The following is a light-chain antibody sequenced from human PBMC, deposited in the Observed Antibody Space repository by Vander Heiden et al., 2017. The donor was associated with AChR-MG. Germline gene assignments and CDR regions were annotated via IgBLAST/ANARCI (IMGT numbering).Light chain of an antibody. Sequence: EIVMTQSPATLSVSPGERATVSCRASQSVSSNLAWYQQRPGQAPRLLIYVASSRATGIPARFSASGSGTEFTLTISSLQSEDFAVYYCLQYNDWPRTFGQGTRVEIK. CDR3: LQYNDWPRT. J-gene: IGKJ1*01. V-gene: IGKV3-15*01. CDR1: QSVSSN. CDR2: VAS.